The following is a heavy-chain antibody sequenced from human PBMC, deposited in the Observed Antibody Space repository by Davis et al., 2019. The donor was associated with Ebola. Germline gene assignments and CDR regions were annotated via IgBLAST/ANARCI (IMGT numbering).Heavy chain of an antibody. CDR2: ISSSSSYI. CDR3: ARARWLQLGWYFDL. CDR1: GFTFSSYS. J-gene: IGHJ2*01. Sequence: GESLKISCAASGFTFSSYSMNWVRQAPGKGLEWVSSISSSSSYIYYADSVKGRFTISRDNAKNSLYLQMNSLRAEDTAVYYCARARWLQLGWYFDLWGRGTLVTVSS. D-gene: IGHD5-24*01. V-gene: IGHV3-21*01.